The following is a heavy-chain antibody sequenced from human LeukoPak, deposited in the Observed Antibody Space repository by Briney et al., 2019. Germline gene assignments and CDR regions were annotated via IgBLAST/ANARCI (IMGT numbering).Heavy chain of an antibody. CDR3: ARGAYYDFWSGYWGSSTIDY. V-gene: IGHV1-46*03. J-gene: IGHJ4*02. D-gene: IGHD3-3*01. CDR1: GYTFTSYY. Sequence: ASVKVSCKASGYTFTSYYMHWVRQAPGQGLEWMGVINPSGGSTTYAQKFQGRVTVTRDTSTSTVYMELSSLRSEDTAVYYCARGAYYDFWSGYWGSSTIDYWGQGTLATVSS. CDR2: INPSGGST.